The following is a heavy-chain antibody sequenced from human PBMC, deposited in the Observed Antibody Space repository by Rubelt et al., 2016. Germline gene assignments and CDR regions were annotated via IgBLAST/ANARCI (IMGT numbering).Heavy chain of an antibody. Sequence: QVQLQQWGAGLLKPSETLSLTCAVYGGSFSGYYWSWIRQPPGKGLEWIGEINHSGSTNYNPSLKSRFTISVDTSKNQFSLKLSSVTAADTAVYYCARGGVAARPFDYWGQGTLVTVSS. D-gene: IGHD6-6*01. CDR3: ARGGVAARPFDY. CDR2: INHSGST. CDR1: GGSFSGYY. V-gene: IGHV4-34*01. J-gene: IGHJ4*02.